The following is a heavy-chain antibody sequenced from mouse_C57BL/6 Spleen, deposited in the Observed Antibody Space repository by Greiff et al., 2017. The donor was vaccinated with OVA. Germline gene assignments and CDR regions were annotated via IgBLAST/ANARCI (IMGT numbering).Heavy chain of an antibody. CDR3: AKKGMVTTGYAMDY. Sequence: VKLIESGPGLVQPSQSLSITCTVSGFSLTSYGVHWVRQPPGKGLEWLGVIWSGGSTDYNAAFISRLSISKDNSKSQVFFKMNSLQADDTAIYYCAKKGMVTTGYAMDYWGQGTSVTVSS. V-gene: IGHV2-4*01. CDR2: IWSGGST. J-gene: IGHJ4*01. D-gene: IGHD2-2*01. CDR1: GFSLTSYG.